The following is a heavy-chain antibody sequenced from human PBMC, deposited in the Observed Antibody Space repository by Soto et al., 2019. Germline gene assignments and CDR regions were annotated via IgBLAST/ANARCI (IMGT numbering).Heavy chain of an antibody. J-gene: IGHJ4*02. D-gene: IGHD6-6*01. V-gene: IGHV4-59*01. CDR1: GGSISSYY. Sequence: WETLSLTCTVSGGSISSYYWSWIRQPPGKGLEWIGYIYYSGSTNYNPSLKSRVTISVDTSKNQFSLKLSSVTAADTAVYYCARDIAARRQYWGQGTLVTVSS. CDR2: IYYSGST. CDR3: ARDIAARRQY.